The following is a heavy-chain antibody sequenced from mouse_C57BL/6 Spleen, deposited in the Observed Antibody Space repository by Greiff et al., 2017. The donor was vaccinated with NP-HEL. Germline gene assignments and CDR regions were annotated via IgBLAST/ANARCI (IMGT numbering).Heavy chain of an antibody. Sequence: EVQLVESGGGLVQPGGSLKLSCAASGFTFSDYYMYWVRQTPEKRLEWVAYISNGGGSTDYPDTVKGRFTISRDNAKNTLYLQMSRLKSEDTAMYYCARHDTTEGFAYWGQGTLVTVSA. D-gene: IGHD1-1*01. J-gene: IGHJ3*01. CDR3: ARHDTTEGFAY. CDR1: GFTFSDYY. CDR2: ISNGGGST. V-gene: IGHV5-12*01.